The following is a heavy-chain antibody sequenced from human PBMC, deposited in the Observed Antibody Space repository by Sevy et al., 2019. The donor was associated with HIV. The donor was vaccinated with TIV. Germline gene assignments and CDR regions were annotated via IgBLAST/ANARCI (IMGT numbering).Heavy chain of an antibody. J-gene: IGHJ4*02. D-gene: IGHD3-22*01. V-gene: IGHV4-39*01. CDR3: ARRIGPYYYDSSGYYFDY. CDR2: IYYIGST. CDR1: GGSISSSSYY. Sequence: SETLSLTCTVSGGSISSSSYYWGWIRQPPGKGLEWIGSIYYIGSTYYNPSLKSRVTISVDTSKNQFSLKLSSVTAADTAVYYSARRIGPYYYDSSGYYFDYWGQGTLVTVSS.